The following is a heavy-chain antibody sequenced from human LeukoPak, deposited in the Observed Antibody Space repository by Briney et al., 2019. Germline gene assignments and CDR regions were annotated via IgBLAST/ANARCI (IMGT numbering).Heavy chain of an antibody. CDR2: IVVGSGNT. V-gene: IGHV1-58*01. CDR3: AAVLTPYDYYYGMDV. D-gene: IGHD2-15*01. Sequence: GASVTVSCTASGFTFTSSAVQWVRQARGQRLEWIGWIVVGSGNTNYAQKFQERVTITRDMSTSTAYMELSSLRSEDTAVYYCAAVLTPYDYYYGMDVWGQGTTVTVSS. CDR1: GFTFTSSA. J-gene: IGHJ6*02.